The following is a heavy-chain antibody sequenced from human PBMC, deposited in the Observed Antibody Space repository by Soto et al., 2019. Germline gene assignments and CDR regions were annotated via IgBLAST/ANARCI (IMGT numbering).Heavy chain of an antibody. V-gene: IGHV3-33*08. CDR3: ARDRYDILTEGVNWFDP. Sequence: PGGSLRLSCAGSGFIVSSYYMSWVRQAPGKGLEWVAVIWYDGSNKYYADSVKGRFTISRDNSKNTLYLQMNSLRAEDTAVYYCARDRYDILTEGVNWFDPWGQGTLVTVSS. CDR2: IWYDGSNK. J-gene: IGHJ5*02. CDR1: GFIVSSYY. D-gene: IGHD3-9*01.